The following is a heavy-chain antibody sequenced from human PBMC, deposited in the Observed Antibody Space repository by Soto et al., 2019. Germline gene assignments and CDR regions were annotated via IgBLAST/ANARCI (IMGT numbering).Heavy chain of an antibody. Sequence: QLQLQESGPGLVKPSETLFLTCTVSGGSITSSSYYWAWIRQPPGKGLEWIGSIYNRGTSYSASLKSRVTISVDTSKNQVSLRLTAVSVADTAVYYCARKSDAVAGKPPDYWGQGTLVTVSS. J-gene: IGHJ4*02. CDR1: GGSITSSSYY. CDR2: IYNRGT. V-gene: IGHV4-39*01. CDR3: ARKSDAVAGKPPDY. D-gene: IGHD6-19*01.